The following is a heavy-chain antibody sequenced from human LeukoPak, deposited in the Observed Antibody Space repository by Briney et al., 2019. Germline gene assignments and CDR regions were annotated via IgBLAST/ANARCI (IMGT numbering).Heavy chain of an antibody. V-gene: IGHV4-30-2*02. CDR2: IYHSGST. J-gene: IGHJ4*02. Sequence: SQTLSLTCTVSGGSISSGGYYWSWIRQPPGKGLEWIGYIYHSGSTYYNPSLKSRVTISVDTSKNQFSLKLSSVTAADTAVYYCASQVTSVTYFEYWGQGTLVTISS. CDR1: GGSISSGGYY. D-gene: IGHD4-17*01. CDR3: ASQVTSVTYFEY.